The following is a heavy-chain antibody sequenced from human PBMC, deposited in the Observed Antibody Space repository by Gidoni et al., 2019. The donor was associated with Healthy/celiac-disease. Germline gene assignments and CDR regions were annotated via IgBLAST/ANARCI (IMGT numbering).Heavy chain of an antibody. CDR1: GGSISSGGYY. V-gene: IGHV4-31*03. D-gene: IGHD2-2*01. J-gene: IGHJ4*02. CDR2: IYYSGST. CDR3: ARLIVVVPAAITIFHYFDY. Sequence: QVQLQESGPGLVKPSQTLSLTCTVSGGSISSGGYYWSWIRQHPGKGLEWIGYIYYSGSTYYNPSLKSRVTISVDTSKNQFSLKLSSVTAADTAVYYCARLIVVVPAAITIFHYFDYWGQGTLVTVSS.